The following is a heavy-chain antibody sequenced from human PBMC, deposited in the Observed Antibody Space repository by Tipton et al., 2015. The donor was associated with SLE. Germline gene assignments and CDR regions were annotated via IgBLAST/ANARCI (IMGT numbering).Heavy chain of an antibody. V-gene: IGHV4-31*03. CDR1: GGSISSGGYY. CDR2: IYYSGNT. Sequence: LRLSCIVSGGSISSGGYYWSWIRQHPGKGLEWIGYIYYSGNTYYNPSLKSRVTISVDTSKNQFSLKLSSVTAADTAVYYCARGPGYDFWSGYPQGAFDIWGQWTMVTVSS. J-gene: IGHJ3*02. CDR3: ARGPGYDFWSGYPQGAFDI. D-gene: IGHD3-3*01.